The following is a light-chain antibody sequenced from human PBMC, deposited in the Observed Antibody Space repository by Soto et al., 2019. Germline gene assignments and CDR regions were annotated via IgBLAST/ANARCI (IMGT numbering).Light chain of an antibody. Sequence: DIQMTQSPSSVSASVGDRVSITCRASQGISNWLAWYQQKPGRAPKLLIYTGSSLQSGVPSRFTGTGAGTDFTLTISSLQPEDVATYYCQQANSFPLTFGGGTKVEIK. CDR1: QGISNW. CDR3: QQANSFPLT. V-gene: IGKV1-12*01. CDR2: TGS. J-gene: IGKJ4*01.